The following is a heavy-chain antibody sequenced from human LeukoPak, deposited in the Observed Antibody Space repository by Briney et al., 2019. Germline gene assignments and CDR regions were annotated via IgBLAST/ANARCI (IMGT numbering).Heavy chain of an antibody. J-gene: IGHJ4*02. D-gene: IGHD6-19*01. V-gene: IGHV3-9*01. CDR2: ISWNSGTI. CDR3: AKDNRRHYTSGPNPDSLH. CDR1: GFIFNNYA. Sequence: GGSLRLSCAGSGFIFNNYAMHWIRQPPGKGLEWVSGISWNSGTIDYADSVRGRFTISRDNAKNSLYLQMDSLRVEDTAFYYCAKDNRRHYTSGPNPDSLHWGQGALVTVSS.